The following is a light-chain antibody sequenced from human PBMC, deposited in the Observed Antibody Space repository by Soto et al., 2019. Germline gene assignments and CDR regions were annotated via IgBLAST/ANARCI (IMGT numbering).Light chain of an antibody. CDR2: DAS. V-gene: IGKV1-33*01. J-gene: IGKJ4*01. CDR1: QNIYND. Sequence: DIQMAQSPSSLSASVGDRVTIACQASQNIYNDLNWYQLKPGKAPQVLILDASDLDTGVASRFSESGYGTGFSLSINNLQPEDVGTYYCQHYNNLPLTFGGGTSVEI. CDR3: QHYNNLPLT.